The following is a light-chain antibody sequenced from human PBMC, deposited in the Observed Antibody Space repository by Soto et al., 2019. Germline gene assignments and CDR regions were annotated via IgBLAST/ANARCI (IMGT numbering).Light chain of an antibody. CDR2: ATS. Sequence: DVQMTQSPSSLSAFVGDRVTITCRASQGIAPYLSWFQQKPGKVPKLLIYATSNLQSGVPYRFSCSGSGTDFTLTNSSLQPEDVGTYYCQKYNSAPLTFGGGHKVEIK. CDR1: QGIAPY. V-gene: IGKV1-27*01. J-gene: IGKJ4*01. CDR3: QKYNSAPLT.